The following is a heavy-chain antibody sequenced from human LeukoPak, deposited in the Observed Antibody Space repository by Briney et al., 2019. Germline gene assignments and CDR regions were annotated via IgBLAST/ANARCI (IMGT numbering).Heavy chain of an antibody. V-gene: IGHV3-33*01. CDR2: IWYDGSNE. Sequence: GGSLRLSCATSGFTFSTYAMHWVRQAPGKGLEWVAVIWYDGSNEHYVDSVKGRFTISRDNSINTLFLQMNSLRVEDTAVYYCARSPYYYDSSGYHGAFDIWGQGTVVTVSS. CDR1: GFTFSTYA. D-gene: IGHD3-22*01. CDR3: ARSPYYYDSSGYHGAFDI. J-gene: IGHJ3*02.